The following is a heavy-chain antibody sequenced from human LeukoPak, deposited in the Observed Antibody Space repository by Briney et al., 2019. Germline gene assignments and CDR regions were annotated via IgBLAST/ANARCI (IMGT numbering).Heavy chain of an antibody. CDR2: ISGSGGST. Sequence: GGSLRLPCAASGFTFSSYAMSWVRQAPGKGLEWVSAISGSGGSTYYADSVKGRFTISRDNAKNSLYPQMNSLRAEDTAVYYCARDPSDGYKDYWGQGTLVTVSS. CDR1: GFTFSSYA. D-gene: IGHD5-24*01. J-gene: IGHJ4*02. CDR3: ARDPSDGYKDY. V-gene: IGHV3-23*01.